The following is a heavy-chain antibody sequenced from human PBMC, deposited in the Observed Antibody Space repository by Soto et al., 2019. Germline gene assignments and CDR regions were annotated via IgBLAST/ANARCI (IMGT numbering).Heavy chain of an antibody. CDR3: AKEHHYSSSWSEFDY. J-gene: IGHJ4*02. D-gene: IGHD6-13*01. CDR2: ISGSGVST. CDR1: GFTFSSYA. V-gene: IGHV3-23*01. Sequence: EVQLLGSGGGLVQPGGSLRLSCAASGFTFSSYAMSWVRQAPEKGLEWVSAISGSGVSTYYADSVKGRFTISRDNSKNTLYLQMNSLRAEDTAVYYCAKEHHYSSSWSEFDYWGQGTLVTVSS.